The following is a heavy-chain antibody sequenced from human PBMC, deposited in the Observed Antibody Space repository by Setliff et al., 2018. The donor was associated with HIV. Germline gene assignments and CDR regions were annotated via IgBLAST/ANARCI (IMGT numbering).Heavy chain of an antibody. J-gene: IGHJ4*02. V-gene: IGHV3-23*01. CDR3: ATDCAVVGGTGSLDS. D-gene: IGHD1-26*01. CDR1: EFTFSSYA. CDR2: ISGSGGST. Sequence: GGSLRLSCAASEFTFSSYAMSWVRQAPGKGLEWVSAISGSGGSTYYADSVKGRFTISRDNAKNSLYLQMNSLRAEDTAVYYCATDCAVVGGTGSLDSWGQGTLVTVSS.